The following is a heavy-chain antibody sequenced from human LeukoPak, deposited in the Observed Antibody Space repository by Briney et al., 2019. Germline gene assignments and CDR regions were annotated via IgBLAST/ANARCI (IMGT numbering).Heavy chain of an antibody. CDR3: ARSDCSGGTCPNWFDS. D-gene: IGHD2-15*01. CDR1: GLTGSTNY. J-gene: IGHJ5*01. CDR2: IYSAGIT. Sequence: GGSLRLSCAASGLTGSTNYMTWVRQAPGKGLEWVSVIYSAGITYYADSVKGRFTISRDNSKNTLFLQINSLRIEDTAVYYCARSDCSGGTCPNWFDSWGQGTLVTVSS. V-gene: IGHV3-66*02.